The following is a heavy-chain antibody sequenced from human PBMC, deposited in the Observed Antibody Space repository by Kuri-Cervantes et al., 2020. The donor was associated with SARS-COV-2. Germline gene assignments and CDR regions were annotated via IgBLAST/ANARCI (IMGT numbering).Heavy chain of an antibody. J-gene: IGHJ4*02. CDR3: AKDCGGDCYLDY. V-gene: IGHV3-30*18. CDR2: ISYDGSNK. CDR1: GFTFSSYG. D-gene: IGHD2-21*02. Sequence: GESLKISCAASGFTFSSYGMHWVRQAPGKGLEWVAVISYDGSNKYYADSVKGRFTISRDNSKNTLYLQMNSLRAEDTAVYYCAKDCGGDCYLDYWSQGTLVTVSS.